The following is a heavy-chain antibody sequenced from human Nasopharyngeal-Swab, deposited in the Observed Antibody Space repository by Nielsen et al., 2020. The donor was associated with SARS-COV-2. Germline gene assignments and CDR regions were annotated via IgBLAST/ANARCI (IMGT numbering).Heavy chain of an antibody. J-gene: IGHJ4*02. D-gene: IGHD6-13*01. CDR2: IIPILGIA. Sequence: SVKVSCKASGGTFSSYAISWVRQAPGQGLEWMGGIIPILGIANYAQKFQGRVTITADKSTSTAYMELSSLRSEDTAVYYCARVDSSSPGYYFDYWGQGTLVTVSS. V-gene: IGHV1-69*10. CDR3: ARVDSSSPGYYFDY. CDR1: GGTFSSYA.